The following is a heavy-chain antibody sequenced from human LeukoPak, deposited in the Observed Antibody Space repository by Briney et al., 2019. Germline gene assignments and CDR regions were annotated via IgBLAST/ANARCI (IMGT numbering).Heavy chain of an antibody. D-gene: IGHD6-19*01. V-gene: IGHV3-30-3*01. CDR1: GFTFSSYA. Sequence: GGSLRLSCAASGFTFSSYAMHWVRQAPGKGLEWVAVISYDGSNKYYADSVKGRFTISRDNSKNTLYLQMNSLRAEDTAAYYCAKVRAPSGWFNSDYWGQGTLVTVSS. J-gene: IGHJ4*02. CDR2: ISYDGSNK. CDR3: AKVRAPSGWFNSDY.